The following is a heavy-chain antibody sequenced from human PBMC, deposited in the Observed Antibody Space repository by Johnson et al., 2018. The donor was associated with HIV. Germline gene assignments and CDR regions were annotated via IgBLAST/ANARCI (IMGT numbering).Heavy chain of an antibody. J-gene: IGHJ3*02. CDR3: ASTIFGVAWHAFDI. D-gene: IGHD3-3*01. CDR2: ISSSGSTI. V-gene: IGHV3-11*04. CDR1: GFSFSDYY. Sequence: QMQLVESGGGLVKPGGSLRLSCAASGFSFSDYYMSWIRQAPGKGLEWVSYISSSGSTIYYADSVKGRFTISRDNSKNTLYLQMNSLRAEDTAVYYCASTIFGVAWHAFDIWGQGTMVTVSS.